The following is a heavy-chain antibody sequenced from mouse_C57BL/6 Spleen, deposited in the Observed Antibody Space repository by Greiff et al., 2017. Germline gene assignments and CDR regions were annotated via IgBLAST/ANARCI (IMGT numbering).Heavy chain of an antibody. D-gene: IGHD4-1*01. Sequence: EVQLQQSGAELVKPGASVKLSCTASGFNIKDYYMPWVKQRTEQGLEWIGRIDPEGGETKYAPKFQGKATITADTSSNTAYLQLSSLTSEVTAVYYYAREGTGTLGYWGQGTTLTVSS. J-gene: IGHJ2*01. CDR2: IDPEGGET. CDR1: GFNIKDYY. CDR3: AREGTGTLGY. V-gene: IGHV14-2*01.